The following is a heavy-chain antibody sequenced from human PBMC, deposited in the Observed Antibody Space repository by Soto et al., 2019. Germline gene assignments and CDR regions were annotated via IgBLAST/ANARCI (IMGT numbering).Heavy chain of an antibody. V-gene: IGHV3-74*03. J-gene: IGHJ6*02. CDR2: VMNDGSRT. CDR3: ARGDRGGFDL. D-gene: IGHD3-10*01. Sequence: PGGSLRLSCARSGLSSSSYCMHWVRQAPGKGLEWVSHVMNDGSRTTYADSVKGRFTISRDNAKNAIFLQMTSLRVDDTAVYFCARGDRGGFDLWGQGTTVTVSS. CDR1: GLSSSSYC.